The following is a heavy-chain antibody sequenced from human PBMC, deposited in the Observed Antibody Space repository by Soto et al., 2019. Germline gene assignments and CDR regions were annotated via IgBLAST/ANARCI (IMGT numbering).Heavy chain of an antibody. Sequence: SETLSLTCTVSAGSINSGDYYWNWIRQPPGKGLEWIGYIYYSGTSYYNPSLKSRVDISIDTSKNQFSLNLSSVTAADTAVYYCARVDGGVVVTWGQGTLVTVSS. V-gene: IGHV4-30-4*01. CDR1: AGSINSGDYY. CDR2: IYYSGTS. D-gene: IGHD2-15*01. CDR3: ARVDGGVVVT. J-gene: IGHJ5*02.